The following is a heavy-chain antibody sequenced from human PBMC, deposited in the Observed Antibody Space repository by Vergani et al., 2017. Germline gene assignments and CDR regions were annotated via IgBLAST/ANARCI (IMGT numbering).Heavy chain of an antibody. CDR1: GGSISSGDYY. Sequence: QVQLQESGPGLVKPSQTLSLTCTVSGGSISSGDYYWSWIRQPPGKGLEWIGYIYYSGSTYYNPSLKSRVTISVDTSKNQFSLKLSSVTAADTAVYYCARGTRGGYGSGSYGYWGQGTLVTVSS. CDR2: IYYSGST. CDR3: ARGTRGGYGSGSYGY. V-gene: IGHV4-30-4*01. D-gene: IGHD3-10*01. J-gene: IGHJ4*02.